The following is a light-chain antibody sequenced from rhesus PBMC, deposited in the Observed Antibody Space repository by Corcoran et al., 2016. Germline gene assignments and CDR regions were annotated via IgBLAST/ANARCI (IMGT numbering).Light chain of an antibody. V-gene: IGKV1-37*01. Sequence: DIQMTQSPFSLSASVGDRVTIICRASQGISSYSAWYQQKPGKAPKPLISYAAHLESGVPSRFSGSGSGTEFTLTISSLQPEALAPYYCPQYDSDPWTFGQGTKVEIK. CDR3: PQYDSDPWT. CDR2: YAA. CDR1: QGISSY. J-gene: IGKJ1*01.